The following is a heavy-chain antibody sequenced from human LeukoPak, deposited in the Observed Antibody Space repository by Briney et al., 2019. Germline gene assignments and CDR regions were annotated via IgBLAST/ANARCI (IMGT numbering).Heavy chain of an antibody. CDR1: GFTFSGYG. V-gene: IGHV3-48*03. J-gene: IGHJ4*02. CDR2: ISNNGRTI. Sequence: PGGSLRLSCAASGFTFSGYGMNWVRQAPGKGLDWVSYISNNGRTIYYADSVKGRFTISRDNAKNSLYLQMNSLRAEDTAVYYCARVLLGTLYYWGQGTLVTVSS. D-gene: IGHD7-27*01. CDR3: ARVLLGTLYY.